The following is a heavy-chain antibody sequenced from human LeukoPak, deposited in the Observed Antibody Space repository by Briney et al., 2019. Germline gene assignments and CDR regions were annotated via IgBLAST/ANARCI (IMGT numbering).Heavy chain of an antibody. CDR2: IYYSGST. CDR1: GGSISSGDYY. J-gene: IGHJ4*02. Sequence: PSETLSLTCTVSGGSISSGDYYWSWIRQPPGKGLEWIGYIYYSGSTYYNPSLKSRVTTSVDTSKNQFSLKLSSVTAADTAVYYCQRGAGEDYFDYWGQGTLVTVSS. V-gene: IGHV4-30-4*01. D-gene: IGHD4/OR15-4a*01. CDR3: QRGAGEDYFDY.